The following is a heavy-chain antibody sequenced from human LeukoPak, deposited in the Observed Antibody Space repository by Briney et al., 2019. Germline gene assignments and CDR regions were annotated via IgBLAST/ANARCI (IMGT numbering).Heavy chain of an antibody. CDR2: VASDGNFR. D-gene: IGHD1-1*01. Sequence: GGSLRLSCAASGFTFSSYAMSWVRQAPGKGLEWVAYVASDGNFRDYVDSVKGRFTVSRDNSKDTLYLQMDSLRTEDTGVYYCANLPYNWNTHFDDYWGHGTLVTVSS. J-gene: IGHJ4*01. V-gene: IGHV3-30*02. CDR1: GFTFSSYA. CDR3: ANLPYNWNTHFDDY.